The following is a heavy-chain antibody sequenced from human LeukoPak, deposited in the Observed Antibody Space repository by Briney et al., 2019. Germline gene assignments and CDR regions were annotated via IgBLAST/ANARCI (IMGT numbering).Heavy chain of an antibody. D-gene: IGHD5-18*01. V-gene: IGHV4-38-2*02. Sequence: PSETLSLTCTVSGYSISSGYYWGWIRQPPGKGLEWIGSMYYSGNTYYNPSLKSRVTISVDTSKNQFSLKLSSVTAADTAVYYCARANGYGLLDYWGQGTLVTVSS. J-gene: IGHJ4*02. CDR1: GYSISSGYY. CDR2: MYYSGNT. CDR3: ARANGYGLLDY.